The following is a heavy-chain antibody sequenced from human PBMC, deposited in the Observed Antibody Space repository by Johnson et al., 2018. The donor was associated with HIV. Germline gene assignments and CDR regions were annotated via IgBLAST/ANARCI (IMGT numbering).Heavy chain of an antibody. CDR3: ARSVNAGRPFDI. V-gene: IGHV3-30*04. D-gene: IGHD2-8*01. CDR2: VSYDGSER. J-gene: IGHJ3*02. CDR1: GFSFSSYA. Sequence: QVQLVESGGGVVQPGRSLRLSCAASGFSFSSYAMHWVRQAPGKGLEWVAVVSYDGSERYYGDSVKGRFTISRDNSKNTLYLQMNSLRAEDTAVYYCARSVNAGRPFDIWGQGTLVTISS.